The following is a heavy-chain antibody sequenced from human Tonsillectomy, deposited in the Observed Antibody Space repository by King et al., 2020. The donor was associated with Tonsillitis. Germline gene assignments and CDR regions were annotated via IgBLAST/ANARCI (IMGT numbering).Heavy chain of an antibody. V-gene: IGHV3-21*01. Sequence: VQLVESGGDLVKVGGSLRLSCTASGFTFTSYNIIWVRQAPGKGLEWGSYISSSGAFTSYADSVKGRFTVSRDNSKNSLFLQMNSVRADDSAVFYCARDRPARYCPPHYWGQGTLVTVSS. CDR1: GFTFTSYN. D-gene: IGHD1-26*01. CDR2: ISSSGAFT. J-gene: IGHJ4*02. CDR3: ARDRPARYCPPHY.